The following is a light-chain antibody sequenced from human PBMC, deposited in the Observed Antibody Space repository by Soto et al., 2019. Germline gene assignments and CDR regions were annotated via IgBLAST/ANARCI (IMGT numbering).Light chain of an antibody. CDR2: EAS. Sequence: DIQMTQSPSTLSASIGDRVTVTCRASQSISIWLAWYQQKPGKAPKLLIYEASSLENGVTSRFSGSGSGTEFTLTITSLQPDDFATYYCQQYNSYSITFGPGTKVDIK. V-gene: IGKV1-5*03. CDR1: QSISIW. CDR3: QQYNSYSIT. J-gene: IGKJ3*01.